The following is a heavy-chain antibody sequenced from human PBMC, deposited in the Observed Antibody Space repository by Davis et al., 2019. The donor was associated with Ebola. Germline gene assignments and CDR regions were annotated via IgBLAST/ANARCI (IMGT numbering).Heavy chain of an antibody. J-gene: IGHJ6*03. D-gene: IGHD1-1*01. Sequence: PGGSLRLSCAASGFTFSSYAMSWVRQAPGKGLEWVSAISGSGGSTYYADSVKGRFTISRDNSKNTLYLQMNSLRAEDKAVYYCNQNNPWNYYYMELWGQGTTVTVSS. CDR2: ISGSGGST. CDR1: GFTFSSYA. CDR3: NQNNPWNYYYMEL. V-gene: IGHV3-23*01.